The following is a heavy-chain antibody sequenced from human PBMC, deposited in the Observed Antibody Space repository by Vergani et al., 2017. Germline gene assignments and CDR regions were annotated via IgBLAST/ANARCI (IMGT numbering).Heavy chain of an antibody. CDR1: GFTFSSYA. J-gene: IGHJ4*02. V-gene: IGHV3-23*01. D-gene: IGHD3-22*01. Sequence: EVQLLESGGGLVQPGGSLRLSCAASGFTFSSYAMSWVRQAPGKGLEWVSAISGSGGSTYDADSVKGRFTISRDNSKNTLYLQMNSLRAEDTAVYYCAKESMIVVVITTLPFFDYWGQGTLVTVSS. CDR3: AKESMIVVVITTLPFFDY. CDR2: ISGSGGST.